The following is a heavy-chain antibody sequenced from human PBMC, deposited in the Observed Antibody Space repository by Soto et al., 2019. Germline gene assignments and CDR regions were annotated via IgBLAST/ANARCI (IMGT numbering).Heavy chain of an antibody. Sequence: EVQLLESGGGLVQPGGSLRLSCAASGFTFSSYAMSWVRQAPGKGLEWVSAISGSGGSTYYADYVKGRFTISRDNSNNTLYLQMNSLRAEDTAVYYCAKDGYSSSSFYYYGMDVWGQGTTVTVSS. CDR2: ISGSGGST. V-gene: IGHV3-23*01. CDR3: AKDGYSSSSFYYYGMDV. J-gene: IGHJ6*02. D-gene: IGHD6-6*01. CDR1: GFTFSSYA.